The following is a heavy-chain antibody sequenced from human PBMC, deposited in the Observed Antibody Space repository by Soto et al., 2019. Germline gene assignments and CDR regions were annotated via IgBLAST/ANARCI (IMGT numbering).Heavy chain of an antibody. CDR2: IIPMYGTV. J-gene: IGHJ2*01. V-gene: IGHV1-69*05. Sequence: QVHLVQSGAEVKKPGSSVKVSCKASGGTFSNYPVSWVRQAPGQGLEWMGGIIPMYGTVNYAQKFQGRVTXTXXXCXXPAYMELSSMRSEDTAVYYWARGYRRWLQLWYFDLWGRGTLVTVSS. CDR1: GGTFSNYP. D-gene: IGHD5-12*01. CDR3: ARGYRRWLQLWYFDL.